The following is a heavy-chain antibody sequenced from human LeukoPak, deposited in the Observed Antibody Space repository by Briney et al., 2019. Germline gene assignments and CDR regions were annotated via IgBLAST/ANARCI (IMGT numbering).Heavy chain of an antibody. V-gene: IGHV4-39*01. D-gene: IGHD6-13*01. CDR1: GGSISSSSYY. Sequence: PSETLSLTCTVSGGSISSSSYYWGWIRQPPGKGLEWIGSIYYSGSTYYNPSLMSRVTISVDTSKNQFSLKLSSVTAADTAVYYCARRGIAAAGKAVPKRSWFDPWGQGTLVTVSS. J-gene: IGHJ5*02. CDR3: ARRGIAAAGKAVPKRSWFDP. CDR2: IYYSGST.